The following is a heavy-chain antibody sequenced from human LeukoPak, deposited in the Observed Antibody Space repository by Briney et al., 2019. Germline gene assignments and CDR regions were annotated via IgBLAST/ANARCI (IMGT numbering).Heavy chain of an antibody. Sequence: KPSGTLSLTCAVYGGSFSGYYWSWIRQPPGKGLEWIGEINHSGSTNYNPSLKSRVTISVDTSKNQFSLKLSSVTAADTAVYYCARRGGMVGAPNWFDPWGQGTLVTVSS. J-gene: IGHJ5*02. CDR2: INHSGST. D-gene: IGHD3-10*01. V-gene: IGHV4-34*01. CDR1: GGSFSGYY. CDR3: ARRGGMVGAPNWFDP.